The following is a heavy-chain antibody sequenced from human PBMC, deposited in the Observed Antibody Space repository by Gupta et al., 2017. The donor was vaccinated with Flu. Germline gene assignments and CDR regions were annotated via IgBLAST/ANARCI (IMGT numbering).Heavy chain of an antibody. J-gene: IGHJ5*02. D-gene: IGHD2-2*01. Sequence: QGLEWMGGIIPIFGTANYAQKFQGRVTITADKSTSTAYMELSSLRSEDTAVYYCAREIHCSSTSCYGGWFDPWGQGTLVTVSS. CDR3: AREIHCSSTSCYGGWFDP. V-gene: IGHV1-69*06. CDR2: IIPIFGTA.